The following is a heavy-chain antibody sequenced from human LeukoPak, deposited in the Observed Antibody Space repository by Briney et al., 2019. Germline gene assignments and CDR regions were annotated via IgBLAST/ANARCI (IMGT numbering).Heavy chain of an antibody. V-gene: IGHV3-9*01. CDR2: ISWNSGSI. CDR1: GFTFDDYA. CDR3: AKGRYCSGGSCYPPDY. Sequence: PGRSLRLSCAASGFTFDDYAMHWVRQAPGKGLEWVSGISWNSGSIGYADSVKGRFTISRDNAKNSLYLQMNSLRAEGTALYYCAKGRYCSGGSCYPPDYWGQGTLVTVSS. D-gene: IGHD2-15*01. J-gene: IGHJ4*02.